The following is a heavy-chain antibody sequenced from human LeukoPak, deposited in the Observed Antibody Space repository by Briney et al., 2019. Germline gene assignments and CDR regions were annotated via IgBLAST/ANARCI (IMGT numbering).Heavy chain of an antibody. CDR2: IFISGST. J-gene: IGHJ4*02. D-gene: IGHD1-26*01. V-gene: IGHV4-4*07. CDR3: ARATHSGSLAPFDF. Sequence: PSETLSLTCTVSGGSISSYQWNWIRQPAGKGLEWIGRIFISGSTNYNPSLKSRVTMSVDTSKNQFSLKLSSVTAADTAVYYCARATHSGSLAPFDFWGQGTLVTVSS. CDR1: GGSISSYQ.